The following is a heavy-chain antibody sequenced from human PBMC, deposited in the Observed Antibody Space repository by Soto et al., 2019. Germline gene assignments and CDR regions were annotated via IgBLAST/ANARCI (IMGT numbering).Heavy chain of an antibody. V-gene: IGHV4-59*01. J-gene: IGHJ3*02. CDR3: ARELTDAFDI. Sequence: SETLSLTCTVSGGSISSYYWSWIRQPPGKGLEWIGYIYYSGSTNYNPSLKSRVTISVDTSKNQFSLKLSSVTAADTAVYYCARELTDAFDIWGQGTMVTVSS. CDR2: IYYSGST. CDR1: GGSISSYY.